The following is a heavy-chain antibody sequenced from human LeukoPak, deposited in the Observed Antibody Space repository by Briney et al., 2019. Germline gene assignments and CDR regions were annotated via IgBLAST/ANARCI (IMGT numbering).Heavy chain of an antibody. V-gene: IGHV1-18*01. CDR2: ISAYNGNT. Sequence: ASVKVSCKASGYTFTSYSISWVRQAPGQGLEWMGWISAYNGNTISAQKVKGRVTMTTDTSTSTAYMELRSLKSDDTAVYYCARASYCSDGSCYSDHWGQGTLVTVSS. J-gene: IGHJ4*02. D-gene: IGHD2-15*01. CDR3: ARASYCSDGSCYSDH. CDR1: GYTFTSYS.